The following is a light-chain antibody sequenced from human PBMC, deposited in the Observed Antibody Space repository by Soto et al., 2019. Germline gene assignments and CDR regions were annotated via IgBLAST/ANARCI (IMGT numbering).Light chain of an antibody. CDR2: GAS. CDR3: QQYGSSPWT. J-gene: IGKJ1*01. Sequence: IVLTQSPGALSLSPGERATLSCRASQSVSNNYLAWYQQIPGQAPRLLIYGASSRATGIPDRFSGSGSGTDFTLTINRLEPEEFAVYHCQQYGSSPWTFGQGAKVEIK. CDR1: QSVSNNY. V-gene: IGKV3-20*01.